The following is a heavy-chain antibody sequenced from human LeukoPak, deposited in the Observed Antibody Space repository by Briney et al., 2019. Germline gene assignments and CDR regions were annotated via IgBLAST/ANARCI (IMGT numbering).Heavy chain of an antibody. CDR3: ARGRYYYYGMDV. Sequence: GGSLRLSCAASGFTFSSYWMSWVRQAPGKGLEWVSVTYSGGSTYYADSVKGRFTISRDNSKNTLYLQMNSLRAEDTAVYYCARGRYYYYGMDVWGQGTTVTVSS. V-gene: IGHV3-53*01. CDR1: GFTFSSYW. J-gene: IGHJ6*02. CDR2: TYSGGST.